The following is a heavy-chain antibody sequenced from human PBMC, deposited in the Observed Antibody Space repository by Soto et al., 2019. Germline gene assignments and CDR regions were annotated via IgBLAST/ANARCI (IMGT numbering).Heavy chain of an antibody. CDR1: GFSFSTSGIR. CDR3: ARTYCVTTTCYPYFDY. Sequence: ASVPTLVNPTETLTLTCSFSGFSFSTSGIRVSWIRQPPGKALEWLARIDWDDDKFYTTSLKTRLTISKDTSQNQVVLTVANMDPLDTGTYYCARTYCVTTTCYPYFDYWGQGTLVTVS. CDR2: IDWDDDK. J-gene: IGHJ4*02. D-gene: IGHD2-21*01. V-gene: IGHV2-70*04.